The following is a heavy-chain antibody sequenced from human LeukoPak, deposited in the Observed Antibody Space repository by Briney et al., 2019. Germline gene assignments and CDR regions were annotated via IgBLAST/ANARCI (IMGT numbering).Heavy chain of an antibody. J-gene: IGHJ2*01. D-gene: IGHD6-6*01. Sequence: ASVKVSCKASGYTFTSYGISWVRQAPGQGLEWMGWINPDSGGTQIAQKFQGWVTMTTDTSTSTAYMELRSLRSDDTAVYYCARDLDSSSSEWYFDLWGRGTLVTVSS. CDR3: ARDLDSSSSEWYFDL. CDR2: INPDSGGT. V-gene: IGHV1-18*01. CDR1: GYTFTSYG.